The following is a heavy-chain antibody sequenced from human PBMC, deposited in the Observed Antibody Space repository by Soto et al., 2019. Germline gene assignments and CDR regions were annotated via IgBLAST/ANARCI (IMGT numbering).Heavy chain of an antibody. J-gene: IGHJ5*02. CDR3: ARDPHEYWASYWFDP. V-gene: IGHV1-18*01. Sequence: GGSLKVSCKASGYNFNIYGINWVRQAPGQGLELMGWISAYDGKTTYAEKFQGRVTMTTDASTSTAYMELRSLRSDDTAVYYCARDPHEYWASYWFDPWGQGTLVTVSS. CDR2: ISAYDGKT. CDR1: GYNFNIYG. D-gene: IGHD3-16*01.